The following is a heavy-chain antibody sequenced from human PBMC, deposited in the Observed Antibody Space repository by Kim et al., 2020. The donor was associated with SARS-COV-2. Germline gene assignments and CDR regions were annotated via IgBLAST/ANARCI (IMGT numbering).Heavy chain of an antibody. J-gene: IGHJ4*02. Sequence: SVKVSCKASGGTFSSYAISWVRQAPGQRLEWMGGIIPIFGTANYAQKFQGRVTITADESTSTAYMELSSLRSEDTAVYYCARDPGSSSWHYFDYWGQGTLVTVSS. CDR3: ARDPGSSSWHYFDY. CDR2: IIPIFGTA. CDR1: GGTFSSYA. V-gene: IGHV1-69*13. D-gene: IGHD6-13*01.